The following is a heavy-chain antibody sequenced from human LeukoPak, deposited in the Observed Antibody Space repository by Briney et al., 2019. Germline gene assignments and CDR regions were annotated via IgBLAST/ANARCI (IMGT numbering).Heavy chain of an antibody. CDR1: GFTFDDYA. CDR3: ARAAPTRTLIGSGADY. J-gene: IGHJ4*02. Sequence: GGSLRLSCAASGFTFDDYAMHWVRQAPGKGLEWVSGISWNSGSIGYAGSVKGRFTISRDNAKNSLYLQMNSLRAEDTAVYYCARAAPTRTLIGSGADYWGQGTLVTVSS. V-gene: IGHV3-9*01. D-gene: IGHD3-22*01. CDR2: ISWNSGSI.